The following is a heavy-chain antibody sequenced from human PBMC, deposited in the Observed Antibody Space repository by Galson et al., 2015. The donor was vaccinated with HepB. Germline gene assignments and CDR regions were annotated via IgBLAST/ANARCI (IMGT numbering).Heavy chain of an antibody. CDR1: GYFFKSYW. CDR2: IHPGDSDT. J-gene: IGHJ4*02. Sequence: QSGAEVKKPGESLKISCKGSGYFFKSYWIGWVRLTPGKGLEWMGIIHPGDSDTRYSPSFQGQVTISADRSIDTASLHWSSLKAADTATYYCARHVGPSAAGYFDYWSQGILVTVSS. D-gene: IGHD6-13*01. CDR3: ARHVGPSAAGYFDY. V-gene: IGHV5-51*01.